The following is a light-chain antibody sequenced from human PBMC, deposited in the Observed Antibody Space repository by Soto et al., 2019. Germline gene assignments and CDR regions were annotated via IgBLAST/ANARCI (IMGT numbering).Light chain of an antibody. V-gene: IGKV3-11*01. CDR2: DAF. Sequence: EIVLTQSPATLSLSPGERATLSCRASRSVGTSLEWFQQRPGQAPSLLIFDAFNRATGIPPRFSGSGSGTDFTLTISNLEPDDFAVYYCHQRSQWPLTFGGGTKVEIK. J-gene: IGKJ4*01. CDR1: RSVGTS. CDR3: HQRSQWPLT.